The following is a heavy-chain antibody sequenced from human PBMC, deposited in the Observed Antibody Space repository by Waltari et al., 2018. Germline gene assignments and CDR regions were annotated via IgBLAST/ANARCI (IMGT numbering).Heavy chain of an antibody. CDR1: GYTFTSYH. Sequence: QVQLVQSGAEVKKPGASVKVSCKASGYTFTSYHIHWVRQAPGQGLEWMGIINPSGGSTSHAQKFQGRVTMTRDTSTSTVYMDLSSLRSEDTAVYYCASTPGYYYYYGMDVWGQGTTVTVSS. D-gene: IGHD2-15*01. V-gene: IGHV1-46*01. CDR2: INPSGGST. CDR3: ASTPGYYYYYGMDV. J-gene: IGHJ6*02.